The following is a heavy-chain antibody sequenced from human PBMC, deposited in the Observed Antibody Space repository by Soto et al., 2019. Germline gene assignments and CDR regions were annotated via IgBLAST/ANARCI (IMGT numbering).Heavy chain of an antibody. CDR3: ARRWRGSLNWYFDL. J-gene: IGHJ2*01. V-gene: IGHV4-39*01. CDR2: IYYSGST. Sequence: SETLSLTCTVSGGSISSSSYYWGWIRQPPGKGLEWIGSIYYSGSTYYNPSLRSRVTISVDTSKNQFSLKLSSVTAADTAVYYCARRWRGSLNWYFDLWGRGTLVTVSS. CDR1: GGSISSSSYY. D-gene: IGHD3-3*01.